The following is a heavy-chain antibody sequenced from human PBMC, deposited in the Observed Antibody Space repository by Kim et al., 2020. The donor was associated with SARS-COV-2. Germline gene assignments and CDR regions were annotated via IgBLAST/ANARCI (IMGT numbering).Heavy chain of an antibody. Sequence: GGSLRLSCEVSGVTFSNYAMSWVRQAPGKGLEWVSSIGGSGVYIYYADSVKGRFTVSRDNSKNTLYLHMNSLRVEDTALFYCAKGFGSENYYRYSWGQGMRVSVP. CDR1: GVTFSNYA. CDR3: AKGFGSENYYRYS. CDR2: IGGSGVYI. J-gene: IGHJ5*02. D-gene: IGHD3-10*01. V-gene: IGHV3-23*01.